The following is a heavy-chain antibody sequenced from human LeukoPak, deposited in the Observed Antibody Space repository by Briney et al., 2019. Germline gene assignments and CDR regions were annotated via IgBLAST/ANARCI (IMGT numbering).Heavy chain of an antibody. CDR1: GFTFSIYS. CDR2: LSGSSNYI. V-gene: IGHV3-21*01. Sequence: TGGSLRLSCAASGFTFSIYSMNWVRQAPGKGLEWVSSLSGSSNYIFYADSVKGRFTISRDNAKNSLFLQMNSLRAEDTAVYFCARWGSGDSFDIWGQGTMVTVSS. D-gene: IGHD3-10*01. J-gene: IGHJ3*02. CDR3: ARWGSGDSFDI.